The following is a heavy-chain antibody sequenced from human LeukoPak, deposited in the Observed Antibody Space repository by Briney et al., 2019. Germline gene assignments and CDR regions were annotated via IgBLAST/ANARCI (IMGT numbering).Heavy chain of an antibody. J-gene: IGHJ3*02. CDR1: GGSISSGGYY. CDR3: ARAAYYDSSDAFDI. V-gene: IGHV4-31*03. CDR2: IYYSGST. D-gene: IGHD3-22*01. Sequence: SQTLSLTCTVSGGSISSGGYYWSWIRQHPGKGLEWIGYIYYSGSTYYNPSLKSRVTISVDTSKNQFSLKLSSVTAADTAVYYCARAAYYDSSDAFDIWGQGTMVTVSS.